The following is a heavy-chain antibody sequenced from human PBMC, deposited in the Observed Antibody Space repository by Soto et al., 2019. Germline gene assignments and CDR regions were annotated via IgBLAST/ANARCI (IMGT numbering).Heavy chain of an antibody. CDR1: GFTVSNNY. D-gene: IGHD7-27*01. CDR2: IYSGGNT. V-gene: IGHV3-66*01. Sequence: EVQLVESGGGLVQPGESLRLSCAASGFTVSNNYMSWVRQAPGKGLEWVSFIYSGGNTYYADSVKGRFTISRDKSKNTLYLQMNNLRVEDTDVYYCTSRPGSWGQGTLVTVSS. J-gene: IGHJ5*02. CDR3: TSRPGS.